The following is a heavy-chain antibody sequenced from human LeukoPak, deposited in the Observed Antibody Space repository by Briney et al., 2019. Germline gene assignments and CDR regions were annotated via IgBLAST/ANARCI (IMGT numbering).Heavy chain of an antibody. CDR2: AYYDGSA. Sequence: SETLSLTCGVSGDSIRSSIYYWGWIRQPPGKGLEWIGSAYYDGSAYYNPSLKSRVTISVDTSKNQLSLKLSSVTAADTAVYYCARPLTRGGTYYVWGQGTLVTVSS. D-gene: IGHD1-26*01. CDR1: GDSIRSSIYY. J-gene: IGHJ4*02. CDR3: ARPLTRGGTYYV. V-gene: IGHV4-39*01.